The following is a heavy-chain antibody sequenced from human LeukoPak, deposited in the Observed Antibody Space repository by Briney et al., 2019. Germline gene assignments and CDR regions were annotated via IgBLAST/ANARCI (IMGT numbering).Heavy chain of an antibody. CDR1: GFTFSSYS. CDR3: ARDRHPTYYYDSSGYFGVGDAFDI. CDR2: ISSSSSYI. J-gene: IGHJ3*02. Sequence: GGSLRLSCAASGFTFSSYSMNWVRQAPGKGLEWVSSISSSSSYIYNADSVKGRFTISRDNAKNSLYLQMNSLRAEDTAVYYCARDRHPTYYYDSSGYFGVGDAFDIWGQGTMVTVSS. D-gene: IGHD3-22*01. V-gene: IGHV3-21*01.